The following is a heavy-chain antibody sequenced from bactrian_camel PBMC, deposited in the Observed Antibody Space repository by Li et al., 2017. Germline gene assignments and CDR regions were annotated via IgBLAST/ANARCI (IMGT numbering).Heavy chain of an antibody. Sequence: QLVESGGDLVQPGGSLRLSCAASGFTFQNYDMTWVRQAPGKGLEWVSGVDTSGRSTYYADSVKGRFTISRDKAKNTIDLQMNGLNVDDTAVYYCAAAPRPNGLIFPRRAHCNYEYNYWGQGTQVTVS. V-gene: IGHV3S40*01. CDR3: AAAPRPNGLIFPRRAHCNYEYNY. J-gene: IGHJ4*01. CDR2: VDTSGRST. D-gene: IGHD6*01. CDR1: GFTFQNYD.